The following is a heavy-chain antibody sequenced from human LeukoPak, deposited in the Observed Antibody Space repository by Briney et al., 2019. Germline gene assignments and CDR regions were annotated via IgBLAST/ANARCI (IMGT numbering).Heavy chain of an antibody. V-gene: IGHV1-18*01. CDR2: ISAYNGNT. Sequence: GASVKVSCKASGYTFTSYGISWVRQAPGQGLEWMGWISAYNGNTNYAQKLQGRVTMTTDTSTSTAYMELRSLRSDDTAVYHCARVRRSYSGSYFGWFDPWGQGTLVTVSS. CDR3: ARVRRSYSGSYFGWFDP. CDR1: GYTFTSYG. D-gene: IGHD1-26*01. J-gene: IGHJ5*02.